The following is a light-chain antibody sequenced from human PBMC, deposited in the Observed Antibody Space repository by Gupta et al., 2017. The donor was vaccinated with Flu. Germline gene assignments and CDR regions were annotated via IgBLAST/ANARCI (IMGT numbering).Light chain of an antibody. V-gene: IGKV1-33*01. J-gene: IGKJ5*01. CDR2: DAS. CDR3: QQYDNLPV. Sequence: DIRVTQSPSSLSASVGGRVTITCQASQDISNYLNWYQKKPGKAPQLLIYDASTLEAGVPSRFSGSGSGTYFTFTITNLQPEDIATYYCQQYDNLPVFGQGTRLDI. CDR1: QDISNY.